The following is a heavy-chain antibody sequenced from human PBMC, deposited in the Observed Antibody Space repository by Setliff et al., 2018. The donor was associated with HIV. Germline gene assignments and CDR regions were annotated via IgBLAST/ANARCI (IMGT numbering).Heavy chain of an antibody. Sequence: SETLSLTCSVSGGSVSSVNYYWSWIRQPPGKGLEWTGYIHYTGSTTYNPSLKSRVTISVDTSKNQFSLELSSVTAADTAVYYCAREAVDGYARYFDYWGQGSLVTVSS. J-gene: IGHJ4*02. CDR3: AREAVDGYARYFDY. CDR1: GGSVSSVNYY. D-gene: IGHD5-12*01. CDR2: IHYTGST. V-gene: IGHV4-61*01.